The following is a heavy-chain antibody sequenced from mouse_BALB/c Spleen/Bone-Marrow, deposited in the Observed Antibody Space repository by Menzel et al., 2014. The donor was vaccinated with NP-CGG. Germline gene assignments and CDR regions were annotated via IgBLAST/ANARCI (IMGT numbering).Heavy chain of an antibody. Sequence: VKLVESGAELVRPGTSVKVSCKASGYAFTNYWIEWIKQRPGQGLEWIGVINPGSGGINYNEKFKGKATLTADKSSSTAYMQLSILTSDDSAVYFCARELVRGMDYWGQGTSVTVSS. CDR3: ARELVRGMDY. J-gene: IGHJ4*01. CDR2: INPGSGGI. V-gene: IGHV1-54*01. D-gene: IGHD1-1*01. CDR1: GYAFTNYW.